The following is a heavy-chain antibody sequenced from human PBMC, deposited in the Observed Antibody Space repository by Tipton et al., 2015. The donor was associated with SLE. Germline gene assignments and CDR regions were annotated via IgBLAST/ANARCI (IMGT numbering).Heavy chain of an antibody. V-gene: IGHV4-34*01. CDR1: GGSFSGYY. CDR2: IYYSGST. D-gene: IGHD2-15*01. CDR3: ARCFCSGGSCYSRLFDV. Sequence: TLSLTCAVYGGSFSGYYWSWIRQPPGKGLEWIGSIYYSGSTYYNPSLKSRVTISVDTSKNQFSLKLSSVTAADTATFYCARCFCSGGSCYSRLFDVWGQGSLVTVSS. J-gene: IGHJ4*02.